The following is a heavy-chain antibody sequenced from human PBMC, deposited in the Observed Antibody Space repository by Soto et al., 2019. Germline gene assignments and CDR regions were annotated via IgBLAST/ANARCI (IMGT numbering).Heavy chain of an antibody. CDR1: GFSFSSHS. D-gene: IGHD3-3*01. V-gene: IGHV3-7*01. CDR2: IKYDGSER. J-gene: IGHJ4*02. Sequence: EVQLVESGGGLVQPGGSLRLSCTASGFSFSSHSMSWVRQAPGKGLEWVATIKYDGSERYYVDSMKGRFTISRDNANNLMSLQMISLRGDDTAVYYCARLIRDVTTYDYWGQGTLVTVSS. CDR3: ARLIRDVTTYDY.